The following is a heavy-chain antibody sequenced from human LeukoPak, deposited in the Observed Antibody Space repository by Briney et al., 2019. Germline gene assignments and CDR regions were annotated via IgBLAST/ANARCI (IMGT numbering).Heavy chain of an antibody. CDR3: ARSLGMDIPRVAARPGDYYMDV. CDR1: GGTFSSYA. Sequence: SVKVSCKASGGTFSSYAISWVRQAPGQGLEWMGGIIPIFGTANYAQKFQGRVTITADESTSTAYMELSSLRSEDTAVYYCARSLGMDIPRVAARPGDYYMDVWGKGTAVTVSS. D-gene: IGHD6-6*01. J-gene: IGHJ6*03. V-gene: IGHV1-69*01. CDR2: IIPIFGTA.